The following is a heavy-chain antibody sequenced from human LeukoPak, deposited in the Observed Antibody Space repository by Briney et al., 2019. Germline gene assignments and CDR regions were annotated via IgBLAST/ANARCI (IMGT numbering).Heavy chain of an antibody. J-gene: IGHJ6*03. CDR1: GFTVSSNY. CDR3: ARDTTYYYGSGSYYMDV. Sequence: GGSLRLSCAASGFTVSSNYMSWVRQAPGKGLEWVSVIYSGGSTYYEDSVKGRITISRDNSKNTLYLQMNSLRAEDTAVYYCARDTTYYYGSGSYYMDVWGKGATVTVSS. CDR2: IYSGGST. D-gene: IGHD3-10*01. V-gene: IGHV3-53*01.